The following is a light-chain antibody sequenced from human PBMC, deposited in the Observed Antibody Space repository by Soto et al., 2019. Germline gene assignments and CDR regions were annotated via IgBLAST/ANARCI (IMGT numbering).Light chain of an antibody. J-gene: IGLJ2*01. Sequence: QSALTQPAYVSGSPGQSITISCTGTSSDVGGYNYVSWYQQHPGKAPKLMIYDVSNRPSGVSNRFSGSKSGNTASLTISGLQPEDEADYYCSSYTSSSTMVFGGGTQLTVL. CDR3: SSYTSSSTMV. V-gene: IGLV2-14*01. CDR2: DVS. CDR1: SSDVGGYNY.